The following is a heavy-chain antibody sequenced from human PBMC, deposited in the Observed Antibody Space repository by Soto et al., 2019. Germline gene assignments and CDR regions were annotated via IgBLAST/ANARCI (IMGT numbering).Heavy chain of an antibody. V-gene: IGHV1-18*01. D-gene: IGHD3-22*01. CDR3: ARDRLRGYDSSGFYS. CDR1: GYSFTNYD. J-gene: IGHJ4*02. CDR2: INPSDGNR. Sequence: ASVKVSCTASGYSFTNYDIHCVRQAPGQGLEWMGWINPSDGNRNFAQKFEDRDTMTTATSTKTGFLELRRLKSDDTAIYYCARDRLRGYDSSGFYSWGQGTMVTVSS.